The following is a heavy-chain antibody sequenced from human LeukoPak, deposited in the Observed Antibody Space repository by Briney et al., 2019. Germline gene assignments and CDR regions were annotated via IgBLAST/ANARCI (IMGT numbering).Heavy chain of an antibody. CDR3: ARVNGDYSLDY. CDR2: ISSSSSYI. D-gene: IGHD4-17*01. CDR1: GFTFSSYS. J-gene: IGHJ4*02. V-gene: IGHV3-21*01. Sequence: GGSLRLSCAASGFTFSSYSMNWVRQGPGKGLECVSSISSSSSYIYYADSVKGRFTISRDNAKNSLYLQMNSLRAEDTAVYYCARVNGDYSLDYWGQGTLVTVSS.